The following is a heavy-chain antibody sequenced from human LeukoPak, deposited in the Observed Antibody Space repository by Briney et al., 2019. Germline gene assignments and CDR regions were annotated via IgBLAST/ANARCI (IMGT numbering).Heavy chain of an antibody. CDR3: ARYYDILTGYYPPSEMDY. Sequence: GGSLRLSCAASGFTFSSYAMSWVRQAPGKGLEWVSAISGSGGSTYYADSVKGRFTISRDNSKNTLYLQMNSLRAEDTAVYYCARYYDILTGYYPPSEMDYRGQGTLVTVSS. D-gene: IGHD3-9*01. CDR1: GFTFSSYA. CDR2: ISGSGGST. V-gene: IGHV3-23*01. J-gene: IGHJ4*02.